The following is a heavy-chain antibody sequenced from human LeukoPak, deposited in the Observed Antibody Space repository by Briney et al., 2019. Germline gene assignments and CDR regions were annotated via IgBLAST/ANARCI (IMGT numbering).Heavy chain of an antibody. J-gene: IGHJ4*02. CDR3: ARGEGYSGYWG. V-gene: IGHV4-34*01. D-gene: IGHD5-12*01. CDR1: GGSFSNYY. CDR2: INHSGST. Sequence: ASETLSLTCAVYGGSFSNYYWSWIRQPPGKGLEWIGEINHSGSTNYNPSLKSRVTISVDTSKKQFSLKLSSVTAADTAVYYCARGEGYSGYWGWGQGTLVTVSS.